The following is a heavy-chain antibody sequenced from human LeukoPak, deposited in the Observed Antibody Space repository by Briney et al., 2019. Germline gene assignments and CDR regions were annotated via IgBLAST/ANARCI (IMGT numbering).Heavy chain of an antibody. CDR3: VRDNSGYYFDY. V-gene: IGHV3-11*05. CDR1: GFTFSDYH. Sequence: PGGSLRLSCAASGFTFSDYHMTWIRQAPGKGLEWVSYISGSSIYTRYADSVKGRFTISRDNAKNSLYLQMNSLRAEDTALYYCVRDNSGYYFDYWGQGTLVTVSS. J-gene: IGHJ4*02. D-gene: IGHD3-22*01. CDR2: ISGSSIYT.